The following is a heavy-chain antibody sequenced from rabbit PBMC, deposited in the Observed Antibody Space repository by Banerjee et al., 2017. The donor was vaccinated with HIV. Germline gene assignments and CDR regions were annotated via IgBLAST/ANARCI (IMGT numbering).Heavy chain of an antibody. CDR2: IYAGSSGST. J-gene: IGHJ6*01. CDR3: AKIYVDIIYGMDL. Sequence: QEQLVESGGSLVKPEGSLALTCKASGIDFSSSYWICWVRQAPGKGLEWIACIYAGSSGSTYYASWVNGRFTISKTSSTTVTLQMTSLTAADTATYFCAKIYVDIIYGMDLWGPGTLVTVS. V-gene: IGHV1S45*01. CDR1: GIDFSSSYW. D-gene: IGHD1-1*01.